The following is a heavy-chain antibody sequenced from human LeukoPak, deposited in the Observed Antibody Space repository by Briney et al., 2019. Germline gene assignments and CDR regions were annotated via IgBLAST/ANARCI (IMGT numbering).Heavy chain of an antibody. J-gene: IGHJ4*02. V-gene: IGHV1-8*01. D-gene: IGHD6-13*01. Sequence: GALVKVSCKASGYTFTSYDINWVRQATGQGLEWMGWMNPNSGNTGYAQKFQGRVTMTRNTSISTAYMELSSLRSEDTAVYYCARGVAAAGYDLLEYYFDYWGQGTLVTVSS. CDR3: ARGVAAAGYDLLEYYFDY. CDR2: MNPNSGNT. CDR1: GYTFTSYD.